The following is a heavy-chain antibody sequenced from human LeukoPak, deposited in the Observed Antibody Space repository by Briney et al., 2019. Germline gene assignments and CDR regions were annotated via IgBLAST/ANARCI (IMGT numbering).Heavy chain of an antibody. V-gene: IGHV4-34*01. CDR1: GGSISNYY. D-gene: IGHD3-10*01. J-gene: IGHJ4*02. Sequence: PSETLSLTCTVSGGSISNYYWSWIRQPPGKGLEWIGEINHSGSTNYNPSLKSRVTISVDTSKNQFSLKLSSVTAADTAVYYCARGHPIWFGEFSFDYWGQGTLVTVSS. CDR2: INHSGST. CDR3: ARGHPIWFGEFSFDY.